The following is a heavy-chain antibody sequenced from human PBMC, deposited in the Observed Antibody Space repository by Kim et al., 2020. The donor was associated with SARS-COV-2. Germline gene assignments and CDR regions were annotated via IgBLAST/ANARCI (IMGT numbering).Heavy chain of an antibody. J-gene: IGHJ4*02. CDR1: GGSFSGYY. CDR3: AREAWETFDY. Sequence: SETLSLTCAVYGGSFSGYYWSWIRQPPGKGLEWIGEINHSGSTNYNPSLKSRVTISVDTSKNQFSLKLSSVTAADTAVYYCAREAWETFDYWGQGTLVTVSS. CDR2: INHSGST. V-gene: IGHV4-34*01. D-gene: IGHD1-26*01.